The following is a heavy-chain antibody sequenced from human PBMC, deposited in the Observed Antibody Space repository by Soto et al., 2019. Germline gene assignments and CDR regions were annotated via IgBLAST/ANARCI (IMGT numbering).Heavy chain of an antibody. J-gene: IGHJ4*02. Sequence: QVQLVQSGAEVREPGASVKVSCKASGYSFTSLDINWVRQTAGQGREWMGWMQPSTGRTGYAQKFQGRVTMTRDTSINTAYMELTTLTSDDTAFYYCARGVSAVVDYWGQGTLVTVSS. CDR1: GYSFTSLD. CDR3: ARGVSAVVDY. D-gene: IGHD2-15*01. CDR2: MQPSTGRT. V-gene: IGHV1-8*01.